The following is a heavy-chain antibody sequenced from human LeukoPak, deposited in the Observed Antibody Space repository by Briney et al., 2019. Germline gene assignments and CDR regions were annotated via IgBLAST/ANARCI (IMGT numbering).Heavy chain of an antibody. V-gene: IGHV1-18*01. CDR3: ARGPYSGSPQRIGC. CDR2: ISPYNGDG. Sequence: GASVKVSCKTFGYSFANYGISWVRQAPGQGLEWMAWISPYNGDGIAAQRFQGRLSMTTDPSTSTAYMELRSLRSDDTAVYYCARGPYSGSPQRIGCWGQGTLVTVSS. D-gene: IGHD1-26*01. CDR1: GYSFANYG. J-gene: IGHJ4*02.